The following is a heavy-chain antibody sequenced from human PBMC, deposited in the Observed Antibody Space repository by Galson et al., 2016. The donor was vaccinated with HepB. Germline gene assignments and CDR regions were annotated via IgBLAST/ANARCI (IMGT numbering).Heavy chain of an antibody. CDR2: IHGSGDIT. Sequence: SLRLSCAASRFTFSNYAMIWVRQPPGKGLEWVSIIHGSGDITLYADSVKGRFTISRDNSKNTLYMQMNSLRVEDTAVYYCAKAVHGGSPRPHSWGQGILVTVSS. CDR3: AKAVHGGSPRPHS. D-gene: IGHD1-26*01. CDR1: RFTFSNYA. V-gene: IGHV3-23*01. J-gene: IGHJ5*02.